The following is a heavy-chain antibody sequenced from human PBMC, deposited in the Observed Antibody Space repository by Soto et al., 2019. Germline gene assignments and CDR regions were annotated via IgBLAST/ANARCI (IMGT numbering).Heavy chain of an antibody. CDR1: GFTFKYYW. CDR3: AKYPSIGGTAFDY. V-gene: IGHV3-7*01. Sequence: DVQLVGSGGGLAQPGGSLRLSCRGSGFTFKYYWMDWVRHAPGKGLEWVANINEDGSEENYVDSVKGRFAISRDNADNFLSLQMNSLRVEDSSVYYCAKYPSIGGTAFDYWAQGTLVTVSS. CDR2: INEDGSEE. J-gene: IGHJ4*02. D-gene: IGHD2-2*01.